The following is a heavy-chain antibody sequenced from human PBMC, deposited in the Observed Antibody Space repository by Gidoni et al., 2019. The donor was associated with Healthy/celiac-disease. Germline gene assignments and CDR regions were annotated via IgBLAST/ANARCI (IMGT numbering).Heavy chain of an antibody. V-gene: IGHV3-21*01. D-gene: IGHD2-15*01. J-gene: IGHJ3*01. CDR1: RFTFSSYS. CDR3: ARDAPDSAFDL. CDR2: ITKSSIYR. Sequence: EVQLVESGGGLHKPGGSFSLSCAASRFTFSSYSMNWVRQAPGKGLEWVSSITKSSIYRYYADAVKGRFTGSRDNAKNSLYLQMNSLRAEDTAVYYCARDAPDSAFDLWGQGTKVTVSS.